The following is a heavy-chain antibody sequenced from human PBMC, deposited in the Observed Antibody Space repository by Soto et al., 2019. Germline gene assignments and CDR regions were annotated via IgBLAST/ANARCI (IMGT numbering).Heavy chain of an antibody. V-gene: IGHV3-30*18. CDR2: ISDDGSYQ. CDR3: AKAGGRRWTPFDP. Sequence: QVQLVESGGGVVQPGRSLRLSCAASGFIFRNYGMHWVRQAPGMGLEWVAVISDDGSYQYYADSVQGRFTVSRDNSKNTLYLQMNSLRTEDTAIYYCAKAGGRRWTPFDPWGQLTLVTVPS. J-gene: IGHJ5*02. CDR1: GFIFRNYG. D-gene: IGHD1-26*01.